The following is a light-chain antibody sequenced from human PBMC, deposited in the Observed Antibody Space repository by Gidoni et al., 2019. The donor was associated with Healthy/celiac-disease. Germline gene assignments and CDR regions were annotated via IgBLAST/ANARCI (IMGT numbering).Light chain of an antibody. J-gene: IGKJ3*01. CDR2: AAS. Sequence: DIQMTQSPSSLSVSVGDRVTITCRASQSISSYLNWYQQKPGKAPKLLIYAASSLQSGVTSRFSGSGSGTDFTLTISSLQPEDFATYYCQQSYSTETFGPGTKVDIK. CDR1: QSISSY. V-gene: IGKV1-39*01. CDR3: QQSYSTET.